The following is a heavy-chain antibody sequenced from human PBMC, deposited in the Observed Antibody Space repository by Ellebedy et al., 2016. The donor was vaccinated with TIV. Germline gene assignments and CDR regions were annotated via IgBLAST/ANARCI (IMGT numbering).Heavy chain of an antibody. V-gene: IGHV3-30-3*01. CDR2: ISYDGSNK. J-gene: IGHJ2*01. CDR1: GFTFSSYA. Sequence: GGSLRLXCAASGFTFSSYAMHWVRQAPGKGLEWVAVISYDGSNKYYADSVKGRFTISRDNSKNTLYLQMNSLRAEDTAVYYCARDLRWYSYWYFDLWGRGTLVTVSS. CDR3: ARDLRWYSYWYFDL. D-gene: IGHD4-23*01.